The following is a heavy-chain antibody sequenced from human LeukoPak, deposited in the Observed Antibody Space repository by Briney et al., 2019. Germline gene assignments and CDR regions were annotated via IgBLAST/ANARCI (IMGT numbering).Heavy chain of an antibody. D-gene: IGHD5-12*01. CDR2: IYSGGST. V-gene: IGHV3-53*04. Sequence: SGGSLRLSCAASGFTFSSYGMHWVRQAPGKGLEWVSVIYSGGSTYYADSVKGRFTISRHNSKNTLYLQMNSLRAEDTAVYYCARVSGYVGWFDPWGQGTLVTVSS. CDR1: GFTFSSYG. J-gene: IGHJ5*02. CDR3: ARVSGYVGWFDP.